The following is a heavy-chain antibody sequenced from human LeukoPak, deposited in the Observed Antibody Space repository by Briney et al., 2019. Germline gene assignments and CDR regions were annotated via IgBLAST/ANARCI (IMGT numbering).Heavy chain of an antibody. CDR1: GGSISSSSYY. D-gene: IGHD3-10*01. J-gene: IGHJ4*02. CDR2: IYYSGST. V-gene: IGHV4-39*01. CDR3: ARTPAKSSGSYLSFDY. Sequence: SETLSLTCTVSGGSISSSSYYWGWIRQPPGKGLEWIGSIYYSGSTYYNPSLKSRVTISVDTSKNQFSLKLSSVTAADTAVYYCARTPAKSSGSYLSFDYWGQGTLVTVSS.